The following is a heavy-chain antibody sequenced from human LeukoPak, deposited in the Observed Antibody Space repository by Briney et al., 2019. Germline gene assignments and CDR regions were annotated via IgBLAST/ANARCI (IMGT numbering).Heavy chain of an antibody. CDR1: GGSVSSSSYY. J-gene: IGHJ4*02. CDR2: IYYDGST. Sequence: SETLSLTCTVSGGSVSSSSYYWGWIRQPPGKGLEWIGTIYYDGSTYYNPSLKSRVTISVDTSKNQFSLKLSSVTAADTAVYYCASTLFDFDSSGYLGLRDDSWGQGTLVTVSS. D-gene: IGHD3-22*01. V-gene: IGHV4-39*01. CDR3: ASTLFDFDSSGYLGLRDDS.